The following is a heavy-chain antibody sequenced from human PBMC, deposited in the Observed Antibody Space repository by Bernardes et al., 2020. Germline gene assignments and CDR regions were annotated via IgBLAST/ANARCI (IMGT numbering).Heavy chain of an antibody. CDR3: ASGRSTSYY. J-gene: IGHJ4*02. Sequence: GGSLRLSCAASGFTVSSNYINWVRQAPGKGLEWVSVLYSDGTTYYADSVKGRFTTSRDSSTNTLYLQMNNLRAEDTAVYYCASGRSTSYYWGQGTLVTVSS. CDR1: GFTVSSNY. V-gene: IGHV3-53*01. CDR2: LYSDGTT.